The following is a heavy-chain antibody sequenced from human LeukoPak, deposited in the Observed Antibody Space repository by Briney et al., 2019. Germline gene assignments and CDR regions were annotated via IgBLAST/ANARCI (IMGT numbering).Heavy chain of an antibody. CDR2: IKFDGSLA. D-gene: IGHD3-16*01. Sequence: GGSLRLSCTASGLTFSTYWVHWVRQAPGKGLVWVSQIKFDGSLASYADSVKGRFTISRDNAKNTLYLQMNTLGTEDTAVYYCVTGHYDSRMYFDLWGRGALVTVSS. J-gene: IGHJ2*01. CDR1: GLTFSTYW. CDR3: VTGHYDSRMYFDL. V-gene: IGHV3-74*01.